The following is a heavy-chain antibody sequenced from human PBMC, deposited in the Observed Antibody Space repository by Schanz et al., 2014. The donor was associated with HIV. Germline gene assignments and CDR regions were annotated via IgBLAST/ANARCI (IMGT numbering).Heavy chain of an antibody. D-gene: IGHD3-22*01. V-gene: IGHV3-33*06. J-gene: IGHJ4*02. CDR1: GFTFITYG. CDR2: IWYDGSNK. CDR3: AKKREDYFDRNDYYFDY. Sequence: QVQLVESGGGVVQPGRSLRLSCAASGFTFITYGMHWVRQAPGKGLEWVASIWYDGSNKYNADSVKGRFSISRDNSKNTLYLQMNTLRAEDTAVYYCAKKREDYFDRNDYYFDYWGQGTLVTVSS.